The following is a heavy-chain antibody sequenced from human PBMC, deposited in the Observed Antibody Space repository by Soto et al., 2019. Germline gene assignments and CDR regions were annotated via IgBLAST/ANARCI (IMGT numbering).Heavy chain of an antibody. Sequence: SETLSLTCTVSGYSISSYDWNWIRQPAGKGLEWIGRIDASGNSNYNPSLKSRVTMSVDTSKKQFSLKVPSVTAADTAVYYCARYSSNWFQTEGMDVWGQGTTVTVSS. CDR2: IDASGNS. CDR1: GYSISSYD. D-gene: IGHD6-13*01. V-gene: IGHV4-4*07. CDR3: ARYSSNWFQTEGMDV. J-gene: IGHJ6*02.